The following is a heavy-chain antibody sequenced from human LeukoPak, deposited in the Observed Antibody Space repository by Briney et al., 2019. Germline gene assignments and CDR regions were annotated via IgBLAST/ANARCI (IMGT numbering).Heavy chain of an antibody. J-gene: IGHJ4*02. CDR1: GYTLTGYY. D-gene: IGHD3-3*01. Sequence: ASVKVSCKASGYTLTGYYMHWVRQAPGQGLEWMGWINPNSGGTNYAQKFQGRVTMTRDTSISTAYMELSRLGSDDTAVYYCARDGASGYLADYWGQRTLVTVSS. V-gene: IGHV1-2*02. CDR3: ARDGASGYLADY. CDR2: INPNSGGT.